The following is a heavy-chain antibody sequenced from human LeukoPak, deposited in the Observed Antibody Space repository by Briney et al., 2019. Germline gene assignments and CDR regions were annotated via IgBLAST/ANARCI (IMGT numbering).Heavy chain of an antibody. J-gene: IGHJ4*02. V-gene: IGHV1-2*06. CDR1: GYTFTGYH. D-gene: IGHD2-2*01. CDR3: ARDYCSSTSCLFDY. Sequence: ASVKVSCKTSGYTFTGYHMHWVRQAPGQGLEWMGRINPNSGDTNYAQKFQGRFTMTRDTSISTAYMELSRLTSDDTAMYYCARDYCSSTSCLFDYWGQGTLVTVSS. CDR2: INPNSGDT.